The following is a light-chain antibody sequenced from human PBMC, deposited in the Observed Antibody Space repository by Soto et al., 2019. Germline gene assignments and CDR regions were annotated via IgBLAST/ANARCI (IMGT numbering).Light chain of an antibody. CDR1: KSNIGAGFD. Sequence: QLVLTQPPSVSGAPGQRVTISCIGNKSNIGAGFDVHWYQQVPGTAPKLLIYGNTNRPSGVPDRFSGSKSGTSASLVITGLQADDEADYFCQSYDSSLSASGVFGGGTQLTVL. J-gene: IGLJ7*01. V-gene: IGLV1-40*01. CDR3: QSYDSSLSASGV. CDR2: GNT.